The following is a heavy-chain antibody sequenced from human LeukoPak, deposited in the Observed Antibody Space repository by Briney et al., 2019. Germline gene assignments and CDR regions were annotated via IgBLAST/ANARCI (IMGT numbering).Heavy chain of an antibody. CDR2: IYSSGST. CDR1: GGSISDTTYF. D-gene: IGHD3-9*01. J-gene: IGHJ4*02. V-gene: IGHV4-39*01. Sequence: SETLSLTCSVSGGSISDTTYFWGWIRQPTGKGLEWIGSIYSSGSTYYNPSLKSRVTVSIDTSRNQFSLKLTSVAAAETAVYYCARSGYYDILSGYLYFFDYWGQGTLVTVSS. CDR3: ARSGYYDILSGYLYFFDY.